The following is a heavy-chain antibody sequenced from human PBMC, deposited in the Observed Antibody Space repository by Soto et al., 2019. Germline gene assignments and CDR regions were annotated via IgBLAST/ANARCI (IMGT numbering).Heavy chain of an antibody. J-gene: IGHJ4*02. CDR2: IYHSVST. V-gene: IGHV4-30-2*01. CDR1: GGSISSGGYS. CDR3: ARVPDY. Sequence: QLQLQESGSGLVKPSQTLSLTCAVSGGSISSGGYSWSWIRQLPGQGLDGIAYIYHSVSTYYHPSLKSRVARSVDRSKNQFSLKLSSVTAAYTDVYYCARVPDYWGQGTRVPVSS.